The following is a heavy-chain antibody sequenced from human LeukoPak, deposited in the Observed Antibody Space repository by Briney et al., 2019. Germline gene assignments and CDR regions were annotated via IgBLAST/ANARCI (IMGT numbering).Heavy chain of an antibody. Sequence: PSETLSLTCTVSGYSISSGYYWGWIRQPPGKGLEWIGSIYHSGSTYYNPSLKSRVTISVDTSKNQFSLKLSSVTAADTAVYYCARDREALYNWNYGAFDIWGQGTMVTVSS. CDR3: ARDREALYNWNYGAFDI. V-gene: IGHV4-38-2*02. CDR2: IYHSGST. D-gene: IGHD1-7*01. CDR1: GYSISSGYY. J-gene: IGHJ3*02.